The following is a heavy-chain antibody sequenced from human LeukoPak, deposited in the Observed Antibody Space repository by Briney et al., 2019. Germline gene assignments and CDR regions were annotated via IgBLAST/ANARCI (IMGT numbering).Heavy chain of an antibody. V-gene: IGHV1-24*01. Sequence: ASVKVSCKVSGYTLTELSMHWVRQAPGKGLEWMGGFDPEDGVTIYAQKFQGRVTTTEDTSTDTAYMELSSLRSEDTAVYYCATDIIYYGSGSYYGWGQGTLVTVSS. CDR2: FDPEDGVT. CDR1: GYTLTELS. D-gene: IGHD3-10*01. CDR3: ATDIIYYGSGSYYG. J-gene: IGHJ4*02.